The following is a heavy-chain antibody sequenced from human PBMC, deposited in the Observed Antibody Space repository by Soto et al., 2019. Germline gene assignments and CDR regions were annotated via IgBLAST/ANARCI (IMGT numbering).Heavy chain of an antibody. CDR3: ARAPILWFGELLYFDY. CDR2: IYYSGST. J-gene: IGHJ4*02. Sequence: SETLSLTCTVSGGSVSSGSYYWSWIRQPPGKGLEWIGYIYYSGSTNYNPSLKSRVTISVDTSKNQFSLKLSSVTAADTAVYYCARAPILWFGELLYFDYWGQGTLVTVSS. CDR1: GGSVSSGSYY. V-gene: IGHV4-61*01. D-gene: IGHD3-10*01.